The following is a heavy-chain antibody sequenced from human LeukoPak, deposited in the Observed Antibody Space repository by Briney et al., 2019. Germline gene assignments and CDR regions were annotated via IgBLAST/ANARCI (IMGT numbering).Heavy chain of an antibody. Sequence: GGSLRLSCAASGFTVSSNYMSWVRQAPGKGLEWVSVIYSGGSTYYADSVKGRFTISRDNSKNTLYLQMNSLRAEDTAVYYCARDGSGWPGGDDYWGQGTLVTVSS. D-gene: IGHD6-19*01. V-gene: IGHV3-66*01. J-gene: IGHJ4*02. CDR3: ARDGSGWPGGDDY. CDR2: IYSGGST. CDR1: GFTVSSNY.